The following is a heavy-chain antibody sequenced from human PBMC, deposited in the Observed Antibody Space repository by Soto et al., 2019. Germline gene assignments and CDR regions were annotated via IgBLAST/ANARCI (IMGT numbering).Heavy chain of an antibody. CDR1: SGPTSSHN. V-gene: IGHV4-59*08. J-gene: IGHJ6*02. Sequence: QVQLQQSGPGLVKPSETLSLTCSVSSGPTSSHNWGWIRQTPGRGLEWIGYVYSTGGTSYNPSLNCRVTISADTSTNHISLTLTSVTAADTAVSYCVRQGIGNLHGLVDVWGQGTTVRVSS. CDR3: VRQGIGNLHGLVDV. CDR2: VYSTGGT. D-gene: IGHD1-1*01.